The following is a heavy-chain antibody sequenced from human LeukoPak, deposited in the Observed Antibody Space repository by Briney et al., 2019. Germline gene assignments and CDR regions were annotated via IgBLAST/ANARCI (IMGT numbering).Heavy chain of an antibody. CDR3: ARDESLGGGQFDY. V-gene: IGHV7-4-1*02. CDR2: INTNTGNP. J-gene: IGHJ4*02. D-gene: IGHD2-15*01. Sequence: ASVKVSCKASGYTFTNYAINWVRQAPGRGLEWMGWINTNTGNPTYAQGFTGRFVFSLDTSVNTAYLHISSLKAEDTAVFYCARDESLGGGQFDYWGQGTLVTVSS. CDR1: GYTFTNYA.